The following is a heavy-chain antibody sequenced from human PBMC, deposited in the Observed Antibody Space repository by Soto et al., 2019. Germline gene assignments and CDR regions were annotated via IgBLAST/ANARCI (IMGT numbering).Heavy chain of an antibody. Sequence: EVQLVETGGGLIQPGGSLRLSCAASGFTVSSNYMSWVRQAPGKGLEWVSVIYSGGSTYYADSVKGRFTISRDNSKNTLYLQMNSLRAEDTAVYYYARVVRVRGYSGYDRTNWFDPWGQGTLVTVSS. D-gene: IGHD5-12*01. CDR2: IYSGGST. J-gene: IGHJ5*02. V-gene: IGHV3-53*02. CDR3: ARVVRVRGYSGYDRTNWFDP. CDR1: GFTVSSNY.